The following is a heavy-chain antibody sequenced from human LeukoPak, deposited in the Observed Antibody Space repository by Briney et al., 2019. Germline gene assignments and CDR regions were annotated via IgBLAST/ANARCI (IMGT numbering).Heavy chain of an antibody. CDR1: GFTFSSYS. D-gene: IGHD3-22*01. V-gene: IGHV3-23*01. J-gene: IGHJ4*02. CDR2: ISGSGGST. Sequence: GGSLRLSCAASGFTFSSYSMNWVRQAPGKGLEWVSAISGSGGSTYYADSVKGRFTISRDNSKNTLYLQMNSLRAEDTAVYYCAKDLYYYDSSGYYAPGYWGQGTLVTVSS. CDR3: AKDLYYYDSSGYYAPGY.